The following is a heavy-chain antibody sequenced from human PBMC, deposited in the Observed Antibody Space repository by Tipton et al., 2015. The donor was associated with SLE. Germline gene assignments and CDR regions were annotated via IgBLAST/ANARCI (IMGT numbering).Heavy chain of an antibody. CDR3: ARAGLGGDYFDY. J-gene: IGHJ4*02. V-gene: IGHV4-39*07. D-gene: IGHD3-16*01. Sequence: TLSLTCTVSGGSISSSSYYWGWIRQPPGKGLEWIGSIYYSGSTYYNPSLKSRVTISVDTSKNQFSLKLSSVTAADTAVYYCARAGLGGDYFDYWGQGTLVTVSS. CDR2: IYYSGST. CDR1: GGSISSSSYY.